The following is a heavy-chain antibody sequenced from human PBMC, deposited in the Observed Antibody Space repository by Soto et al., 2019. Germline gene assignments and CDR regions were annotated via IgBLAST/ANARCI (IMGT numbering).Heavy chain of an antibody. J-gene: IGHJ4*02. Sequence: EVQLVESGGGLVQPGGSLRLSCAASGFTFSSYWMHWVRQAPGKGLVWVSRINSDGSSTSYADSVKGRFTISRDNAKNTLYLQMNSLRAEDTAVYYCARRRCSSGWKTNCDYWGQGTLVTVSS. CDR1: GFTFSSYW. CDR3: ARRRCSSGWKTNCDY. D-gene: IGHD6-19*01. V-gene: IGHV3-74*01. CDR2: INSDGSST.